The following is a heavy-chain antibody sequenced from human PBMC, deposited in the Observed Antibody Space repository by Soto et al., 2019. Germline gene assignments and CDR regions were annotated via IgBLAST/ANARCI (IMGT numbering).Heavy chain of an antibody. D-gene: IGHD3-22*01. V-gene: IGHV3-30-3*01. J-gene: IGHJ3*02. CDR2: ISYDGSNK. CDR1: GFTFSSYA. CDR3: AREMKAYYYDSSGSGHGAFDI. Sequence: GGSLRLSCAASGFTFSSYAMHWVRQAPGKGLERVAVISYDGSNKYYADSVKGRFTISRDNSKNTLYLQMNSLRAEDTAVYYCAREMKAYYYDSSGSGHGAFDIWGQGTMVTVSS.